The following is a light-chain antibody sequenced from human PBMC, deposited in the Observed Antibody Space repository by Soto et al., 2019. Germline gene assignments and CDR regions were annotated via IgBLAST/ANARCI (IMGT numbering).Light chain of an antibody. J-gene: IGLJ2*01. V-gene: IGLV2-14*01. CDR3: SSYTSSKGV. CDR1: SSDVGGYNY. CDR2: DVS. Sequence: QSALTQPASVSGSPGQSITISCTGTSSDVGGYNYVSWYQQHPGKAPKLMIYDVSNRPSWVSNRFSGSKSGNTASLTISGLQAEDEADYYCSSYTSSKGVFGGGTKVTVL.